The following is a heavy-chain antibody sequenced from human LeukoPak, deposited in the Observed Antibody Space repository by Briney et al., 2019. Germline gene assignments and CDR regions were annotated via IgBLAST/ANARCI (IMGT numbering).Heavy chain of an antibody. CDR3: ARKGSSGWIFDY. D-gene: IGHD6-19*01. V-gene: IGHV4-59*08. CDR2: TYYSGST. Sequence: PSETLSLTCTVSGGSISSYYWSWIRQPPGKGLEWIGYTYYSGSTNYNPSLKTRVTISVDTSKNQFSLKLSSVTAADTAVYCCARKGSSGWIFDYWGQGTLVTVSS. CDR1: GGSISSYY. J-gene: IGHJ4*02.